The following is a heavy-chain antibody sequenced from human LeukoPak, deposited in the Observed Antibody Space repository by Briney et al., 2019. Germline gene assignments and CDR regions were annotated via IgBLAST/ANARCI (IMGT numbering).Heavy chain of an antibody. Sequence: SETLSLTCSVSGGSISSYFWSWIRQPPGKGLEWIAYIYYSGSTNYNPSLKSRVTISIDTSKNQFSLKLTSVTAADTAVYYCAGGSGYPHFDSWGQGTLVTVSS. J-gene: IGHJ4*02. D-gene: IGHD3-3*01. V-gene: IGHV4-59*01. CDR2: IYYSGST. CDR3: AGGSGYPHFDS. CDR1: GGSISSYF.